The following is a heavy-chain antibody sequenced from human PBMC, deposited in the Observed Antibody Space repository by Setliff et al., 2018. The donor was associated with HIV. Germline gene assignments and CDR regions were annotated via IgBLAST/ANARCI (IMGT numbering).Heavy chain of an antibody. CDR2: ITGSGGST. CDR1: GFSFRSYA. CDR3: AKASRGEYYDNSGFFVTYFDY. D-gene: IGHD3-22*01. Sequence: GGSLRLSCKASGFSFRSYAMSWVRQAPGKGLEWVSGITGSGGSTYYADSVKGRSTIYRDNSGDTLYLHINSLRAEDTAVYYCAKASRGEYYDNSGFFVTYFDYWGQGKLVTVSS. V-gene: IGHV3-23*01. J-gene: IGHJ4*02.